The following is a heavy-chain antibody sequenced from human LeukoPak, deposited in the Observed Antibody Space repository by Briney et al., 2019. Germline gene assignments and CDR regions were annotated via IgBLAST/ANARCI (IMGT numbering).Heavy chain of an antibody. Sequence: SETLSLTCAVYGGSFSGYYWSWIRQPPGKGLEWIEEINHSGSTNYNPSLKSRVTISVDTSKNQFSLKLSSVTAADTAVYYCASPPGSGPWGQGTLVTVSS. CDR1: GGSFSGYY. J-gene: IGHJ4*02. D-gene: IGHD3-10*01. V-gene: IGHV4-34*01. CDR2: INHSGST. CDR3: ASPPGSGP.